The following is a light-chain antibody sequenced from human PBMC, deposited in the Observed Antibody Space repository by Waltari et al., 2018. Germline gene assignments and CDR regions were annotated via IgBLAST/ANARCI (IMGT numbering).Light chain of an antibody. J-gene: IGKJ4*01. CDR1: QSISNW. Sequence: DIQMTQSPSTLSASVGDRVTITCRASQSISNWLAWYQQKPGKAPNPLIYKASSLESGVPSRFSGGGSGTEFTLTISSLQPDDFATYYCQQFKSFPFTFGGGTKVEVK. V-gene: IGKV1-5*03. CDR2: KAS. CDR3: QQFKSFPFT.